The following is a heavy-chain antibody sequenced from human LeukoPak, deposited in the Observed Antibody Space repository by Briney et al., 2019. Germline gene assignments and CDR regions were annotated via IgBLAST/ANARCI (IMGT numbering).Heavy chain of an antibody. CDR1: GFTFSSYS. D-gene: IGHD5-12*01. CDR3: ARDPDGYSGYGFDY. CDR2: ISISSSYI. V-gene: IGHV3-21*01. J-gene: IGHJ4*02. Sequence: GGSLRLSCAASGFTFSSYSMNWVRQAPGKGLEWVSSISISSSYIYYADSVKGRFTISRDNAKNSLYLQMNSLRAEDTAVYYCARDPDGYSGYGFDYWGQGTLVTVSS.